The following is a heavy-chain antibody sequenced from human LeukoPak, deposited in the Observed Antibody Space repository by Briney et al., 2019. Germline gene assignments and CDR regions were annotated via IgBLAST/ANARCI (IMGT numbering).Heavy chain of an antibody. D-gene: IGHD7-27*01. J-gene: IGHJ4*02. Sequence: ASVKVSCKASGYTFTSYGITWVRQAPGQGLEWMGWISTYNGNSNYAQKLQGRVTMTTDTSTSTAYMELRSLRSDDTAVYYCARGPHWDPHFDYWGQGTLVTVSS. V-gene: IGHV1-18*01. CDR2: ISTYNGNS. CDR3: ARGPHWDPHFDY. CDR1: GYTFTSYG.